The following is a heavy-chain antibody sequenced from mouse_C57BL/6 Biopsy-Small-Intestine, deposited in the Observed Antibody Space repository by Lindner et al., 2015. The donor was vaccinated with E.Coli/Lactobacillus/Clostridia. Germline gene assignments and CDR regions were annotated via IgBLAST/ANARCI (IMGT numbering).Heavy chain of an antibody. D-gene: IGHD2-4*01. CDR1: GYTFTSYD. J-gene: IGHJ3*01. CDR3: ARYDYDGAY. V-gene: IGHV1-85*01. CDR2: IYPRDGST. Sequence: VQLQESGPELVKPGASVKLSCKASGYTFTSYDINWVKQRPGQGLEWIGWIYPRDGSTIYNEKFKGKATLTVDTSSSTAYMELHSLTSEDSAVYSCARYDYDGAYWGQGTLVTVSA.